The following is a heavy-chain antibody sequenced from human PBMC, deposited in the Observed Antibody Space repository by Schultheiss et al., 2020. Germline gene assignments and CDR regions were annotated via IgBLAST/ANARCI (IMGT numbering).Heavy chain of an antibody. CDR1: GFTFSSYS. D-gene: IGHD6-19*01. CDR2: ISSSGSTI. CDR3: ARDRSGGSGWPPGIYY. Sequence: GESLKISCAASGFTFSSYSMYWVRQAPGKGLEWVSYISSSGSTIYYADSVKGRFTISRDNAKNSLYLQMNSLRAEDTAVYYCARDRSGGSGWPPGIYYWGQGTLVTVSS. J-gene: IGHJ4*02. V-gene: IGHV3-48*04.